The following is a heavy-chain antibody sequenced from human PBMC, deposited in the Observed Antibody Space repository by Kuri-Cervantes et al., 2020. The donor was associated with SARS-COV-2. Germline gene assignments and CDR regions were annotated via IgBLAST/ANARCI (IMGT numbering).Heavy chain of an antibody. CDR3: ARDRIAPTGWDYYMDV. CDR2: ISYDGSNK. J-gene: IGHJ6*03. CDR1: GFTFSSYA. V-gene: IGHV3-30*04. D-gene: IGHD2-15*01. Sequence: LSLTCAASGFTFSSYAMHWVRQAPGKGLEWVAVISYDGSNKYYADSVKGRFTISRDNSKNTLYLQMNSLRAEDTAVYYCARDRIAPTGWDYYMDVWGKGTTVTVSS.